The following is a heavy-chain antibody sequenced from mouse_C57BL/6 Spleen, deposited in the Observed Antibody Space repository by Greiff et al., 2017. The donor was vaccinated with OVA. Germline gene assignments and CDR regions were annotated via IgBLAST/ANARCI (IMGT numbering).Heavy chain of an antibody. J-gene: IGHJ2*01. D-gene: IGHD2-12*01. CDR3: TTCDYYRDY. V-gene: IGHV14-4*01. CDR2: IDPENGDT. Sequence: EVQLQQSGAELVRPGASVKLSCTASGFNIKDDYMHWVKQRPEQGLEWIGWIDPENGDTEYASKFQGKATITADTSSNTAYLQLSSLTSEDTAVYYCTTCDYYRDYWGQGTTLTVSS. CDR1: GFNIKDDY.